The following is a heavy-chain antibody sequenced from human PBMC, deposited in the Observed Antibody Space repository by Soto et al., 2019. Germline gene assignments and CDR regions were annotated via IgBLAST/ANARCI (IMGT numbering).Heavy chain of an antibody. CDR1: GDTSRYY. J-gene: IGHJ4*02. V-gene: IGHV1-46*03. D-gene: IGHD2-2*01. CDR2: INPSGGST. CDR3: AEGLVYCSSTSCMGF. Sequence: ASVKVSCKAFGDTSRYYMHWVRQAPGQGLEWMGIINPSGGSTYHAQKFQGRVTMTRDTSTSTVYMDLSSLRSEDTAVYYCAEGLVYCSSTSCMGFWGQGTLVTVSS.